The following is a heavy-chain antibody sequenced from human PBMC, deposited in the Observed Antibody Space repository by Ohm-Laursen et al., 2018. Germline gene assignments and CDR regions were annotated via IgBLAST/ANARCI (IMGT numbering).Heavy chain of an antibody. V-gene: IGHV3-48*01. CDR1: GFTFSSYS. Sequence: SLRLSCAASGFTFSSYSMSWVRQAPGKGLEWVSYISSSSSTIYYADSVKGRFTISRDNAKNSLYLQMNSLRAEDTAVYYCARGGPEQGWLTAYYYYYGMDVWGQGTTVTVSS. J-gene: IGHJ6*02. CDR2: ISSSSSTI. CDR3: ARGGPEQGWLTAYYYYYGMDV. D-gene: IGHD6-19*01.